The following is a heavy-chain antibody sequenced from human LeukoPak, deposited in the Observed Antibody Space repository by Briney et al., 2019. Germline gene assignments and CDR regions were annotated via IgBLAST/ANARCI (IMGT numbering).Heavy chain of an antibody. CDR3: AKCGYSAYDADY. CDR2: ISYDGSNK. V-gene: IGHV3-30*18. Sequence: PGRSLRLSCAASGFTFSSYGMHWVRQAPGKGLEWVAVISYDGSNKYYADSVKGRFTISRDNSKNTLYLQMNSLRAEDTAVYYCAKCGYSAYDADYWGQGTLVTVSS. J-gene: IGHJ4*02. CDR1: GFTFSSYG. D-gene: IGHD5-12*01.